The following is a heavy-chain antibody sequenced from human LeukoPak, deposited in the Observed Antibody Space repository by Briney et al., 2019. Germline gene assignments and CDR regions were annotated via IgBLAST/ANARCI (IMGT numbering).Heavy chain of an antibody. D-gene: IGHD4-17*01. CDR2: INPNSGGT. J-gene: IGHJ3*02. CDR3: ARSRTVTTFNAFDI. V-gene: IGHV1-2*06. CDR1: GYTLTGYY. Sequence: ASVKVSCKASGYTLTGYYMHWVRQAPGQGLEWMGRINPNSGGTNYAQKFQGRVTMTRDTSISTAYMELSRLRSDDTAVYYCARSRTVTTFNAFDIWGQGTMVTVSS.